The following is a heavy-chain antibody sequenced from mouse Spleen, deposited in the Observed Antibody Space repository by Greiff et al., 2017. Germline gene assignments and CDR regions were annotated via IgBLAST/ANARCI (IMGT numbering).Heavy chain of an antibody. D-gene: IGHD2-1*01. V-gene: IGHV1-15*01. Sequence: VQLQESGAELVRPGASVTLSCKASGYTFTDYEMHWVKQTPVHGLEWIGAIDPETGGTAYNQKFKGKATLTVDKSSSTAYMQLSSLTSEDSAVYYCAMRIYYDYYAMDYWGQGTSVTVSS. CDR1: GYTFTDYE. J-gene: IGHJ4*01. CDR3: AMRIYYDYYAMDY. CDR2: IDPETGGT.